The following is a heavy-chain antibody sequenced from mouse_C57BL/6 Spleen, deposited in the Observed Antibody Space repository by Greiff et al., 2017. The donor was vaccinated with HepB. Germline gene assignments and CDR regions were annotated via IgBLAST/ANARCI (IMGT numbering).Heavy chain of an antibody. J-gene: IGHJ2*01. Sequence: QVQLKESGAELVRPGASVKLSCKASGYTFTDYYINWVKQRPGQGLEWIARIYPGSGNTYYNEKFKGKATLTAEKSSSTAYMQLSSLTSEDSAVYFCARGGNSDFDYWGQGTTLTVSS. D-gene: IGHD2-1*01. V-gene: IGHV1-76*01. CDR2: IYPGSGNT. CDR3: ARGGNSDFDY. CDR1: GYTFTDYY.